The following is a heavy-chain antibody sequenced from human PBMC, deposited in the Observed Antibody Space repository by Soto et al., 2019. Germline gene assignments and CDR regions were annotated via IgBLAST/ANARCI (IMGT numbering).Heavy chain of an antibody. V-gene: IGHV3-21*01. CDR2: ISSSSSYI. CDR1: GFTFSSYS. J-gene: IGHJ6*02. D-gene: IGHD2-2*02. Sequence: TGGSLRLSCAASGFTFSSYSMNWVRQAPGKGLEWVSSISSSSSYIYYADSVKGRFTISRDNAKNSLYLQMNSLRAEDTAVYYCARDPSPDIVVVPAAIDDNYYYGMDVWGQGTTVTVSS. CDR3: ARDPSPDIVVVPAAIDDNYYYGMDV.